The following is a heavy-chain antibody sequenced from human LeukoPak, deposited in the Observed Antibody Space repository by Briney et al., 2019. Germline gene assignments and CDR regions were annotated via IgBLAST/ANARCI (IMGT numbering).Heavy chain of an antibody. V-gene: IGHV4-59*08. CDR2: IYYNGNT. CDR3: ARRVLGDYDY. CDR1: GGSISHYY. J-gene: IGHJ4*02. Sequence: SETLSLTCTVSGGSISHYYWSWIRQPPGKGLEWIGYIYYNGNTYYNPSLRSRVTMSVDTSKNQFSLKLNSVTAADTAVYYCARRVLGDYDYWGQGTLVTVSS. D-gene: IGHD2-8*01.